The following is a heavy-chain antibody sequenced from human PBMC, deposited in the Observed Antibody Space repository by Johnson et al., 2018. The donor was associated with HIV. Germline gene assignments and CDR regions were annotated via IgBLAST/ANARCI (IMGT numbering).Heavy chain of an antibody. V-gene: IGHV3-66*02. D-gene: IGHD4-11*01. CDR1: GFTFSSYW. J-gene: IGHJ3*02. Sequence: VQLVESGGGLVQPGGSLRLSCAASGFTFSSYWMSWVRQAPGKGLEWVAVSYGGTSTFYADSVKGRFTISRDNSKNTLYLQMNTLRAEDAAVYYCAKGWDPMTTVNTFAFDIWGQGTMVTVSS. CDR3: AKGWDPMTTVNTFAFDI. CDR2: SYGGTST.